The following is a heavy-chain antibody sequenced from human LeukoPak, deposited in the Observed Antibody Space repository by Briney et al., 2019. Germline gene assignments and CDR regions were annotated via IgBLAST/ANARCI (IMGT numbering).Heavy chain of an antibody. CDR3: VSRDAYKPHYFIDV. Sequence: GGSLRLSCAASGFTFSSYAMSWVRQAPGEGLEWVGRIKSKNDGATTDYAAPVRGRFTISIDDSKNTLYLQMNNLKTEDTAVYYCVSRDAYKPHYFIDVWGKGTTVTVSS. CDR1: GFTFSSYA. V-gene: IGHV3-15*01. CDR2: IKSKNDGATT. D-gene: IGHD5-24*01. J-gene: IGHJ6*03.